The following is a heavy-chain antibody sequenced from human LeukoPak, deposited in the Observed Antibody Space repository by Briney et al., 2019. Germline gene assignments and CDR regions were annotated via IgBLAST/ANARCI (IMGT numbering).Heavy chain of an antibody. CDR1: GFTFSSYA. CDR2: ISYDGSNK. D-gene: IGHD3-3*01. Sequence: GGSLRLSCAASGFTFSSYAMHWVRQAPGKGLEWVAVISYDGSNKYYADSVKGRFTISRDNSKNTLYLQMNSLRAEDTALYYCASSAFWSGNYGNLDYWGQGTLVTVSS. J-gene: IGHJ4*02. V-gene: IGHV3-30-3*01. CDR3: ASSAFWSGNYGNLDY.